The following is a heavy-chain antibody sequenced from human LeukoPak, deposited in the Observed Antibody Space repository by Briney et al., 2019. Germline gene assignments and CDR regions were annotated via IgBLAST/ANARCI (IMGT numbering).Heavy chain of an antibody. Sequence: GGSLRLSCAASGFTFSSYGMHWVRQAPGKGLEWVARLVYDARSDYANSVKGRFSISKDDSKNTLFLDMSNLRVEDTALYYCARDLSAAFDFWGQGVLVTVSS. CDR3: ARDLSAAFDF. CDR2: LVYDARS. D-gene: IGHD6-19*01. V-gene: IGHV3-33*08. CDR1: GFTFSSYG. J-gene: IGHJ4*02.